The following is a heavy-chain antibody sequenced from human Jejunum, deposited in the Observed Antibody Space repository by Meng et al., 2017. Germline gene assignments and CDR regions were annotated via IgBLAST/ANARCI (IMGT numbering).Heavy chain of an antibody. J-gene: IGHJ6*02. CDR2: IYSGGST. CDR3: AKIVGSGYDLVGGMDV. CDR1: GFTVSSNY. D-gene: IGHD5-12*01. V-gene: IGHV3-53*01. Sequence: GGSLRLSCAASGFTVSSNYMSWVRQAPGKGLEWVSVIYSGGSTYYADSVKGRFTISRDNSKNTLYLQMNSLRAEDTAVYYCAKIVGSGYDLVGGMDVWGQGTTVTVSS.